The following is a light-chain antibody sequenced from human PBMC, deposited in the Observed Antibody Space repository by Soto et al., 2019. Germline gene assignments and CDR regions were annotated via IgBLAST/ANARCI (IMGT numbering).Light chain of an antibody. Sequence: QSALTQPPSASGSPGQSVTISCTGTSSDVGTYTYVSWYQQHAGKAPQLMIYEVNKRPSGVPDRFSAFKSGNTASLTVSGLQAEDEADYYCSSYAGSNNFVVFGGGTKLTVL. V-gene: IGLV2-8*01. J-gene: IGLJ3*02. CDR1: SSDVGTYTY. CDR2: EVN. CDR3: SSYAGSNNFVV.